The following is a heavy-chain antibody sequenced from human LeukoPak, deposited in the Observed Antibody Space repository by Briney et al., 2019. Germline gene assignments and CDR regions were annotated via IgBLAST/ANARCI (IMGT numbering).Heavy chain of an antibody. J-gene: IGHJ3*02. Sequence: GASVTVSCKASGYTFTSYAMHWVRQAPGQRLEGMGWINAGNGNTKYSQEVEGRVTITRDTSASTAYMELSSLRSEDMAVYYCARATGGEAFDIWGQGTMVTVSS. D-gene: IGHD1-14*01. V-gene: IGHV1-3*03. CDR1: GYTFTSYA. CDR2: INAGNGNT. CDR3: ARATGGEAFDI.